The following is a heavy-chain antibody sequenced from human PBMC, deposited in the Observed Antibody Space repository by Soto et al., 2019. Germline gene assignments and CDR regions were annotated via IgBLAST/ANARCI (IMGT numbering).Heavy chain of an antibody. Sequence: VKVARKTSGDTISSYAISWVRQTPGQGLEWMGGIIPIFGTANYAQKFQGRVTITADKSTSTAYMELSSLRSEDTAVYYCARVLPEQLVEYYYYGMDVWGQGTTVTVSS. D-gene: IGHD6-6*01. CDR1: GDTISSYA. CDR3: ARVLPEQLVEYYYYGMDV. CDR2: IIPIFGTA. V-gene: IGHV1-69*13. J-gene: IGHJ6*02.